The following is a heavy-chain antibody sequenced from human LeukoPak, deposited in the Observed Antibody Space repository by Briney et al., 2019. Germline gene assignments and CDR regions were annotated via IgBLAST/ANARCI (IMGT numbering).Heavy chain of an antibody. CDR2: IYSSGST. CDR1: RGSINNYY. Sequence: SETLSLTCTVSRGSINNYYWSWIRQPAGKGLEWIGRIYSSGSTNYNPSLKSRVTMSVDTSMNQFSLKLSSVTAEDTAVYYCARDKEYCGGDCSYWYFDLWGRGTAVTVSS. CDR3: ARDKEYCGGDCSYWYFDL. V-gene: IGHV4-4*07. D-gene: IGHD2-21*02. J-gene: IGHJ2*01.